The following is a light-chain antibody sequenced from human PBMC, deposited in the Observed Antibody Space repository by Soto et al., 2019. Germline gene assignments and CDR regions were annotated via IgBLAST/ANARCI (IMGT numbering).Light chain of an antibody. CDR3: QQYGSSPT. Sequence: EIVLKQSPGTLSLSPGERSTLSCRASQSVSSSSLAWYQQKPGQAPRLLIYGAFSRASGIPDRLTGSGSGTDFTLPISRLEPEDSAMYFCQQYGSSPTFGQGTKVDIK. CDR1: QSVSSSS. V-gene: IGKV3-20*01. J-gene: IGKJ1*01. CDR2: GAF.